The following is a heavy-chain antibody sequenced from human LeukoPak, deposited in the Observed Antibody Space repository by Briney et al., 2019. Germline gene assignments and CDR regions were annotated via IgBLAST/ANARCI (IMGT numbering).Heavy chain of an antibody. J-gene: IGHJ4*02. CDR3: TKLKGWYGEGFFDY. Sequence: GGSLRLSCAASGFTVSSNYMSWVRQPAGKGLEWVSVLYSGGATFYADSVKGRFTISRDTSKNTLYLQMNDLKADDTAVYYCTKLKGWYGEGFFDYWGQGTPVTVSS. D-gene: IGHD6-19*01. CDR2: LYSGGAT. V-gene: IGHV3-53*01. CDR1: GFTVSSNY.